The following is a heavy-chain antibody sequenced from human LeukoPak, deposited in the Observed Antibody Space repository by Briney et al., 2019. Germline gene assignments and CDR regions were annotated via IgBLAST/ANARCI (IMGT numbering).Heavy chain of an antibody. Sequence: GGSLRLSCAASGFTFSTYWMHWVRQAPGKGLVWVSRINTDGSGTSYADSVKGRFIISRDNAKNTLYLQMNSLRAEDTAVYYCATDYGDYGFDYWGQGTLVTVSS. CDR1: GFTFSTYW. V-gene: IGHV3-74*01. J-gene: IGHJ4*02. CDR2: INTDGSGT. CDR3: ATDYGDYGFDY. D-gene: IGHD4-17*01.